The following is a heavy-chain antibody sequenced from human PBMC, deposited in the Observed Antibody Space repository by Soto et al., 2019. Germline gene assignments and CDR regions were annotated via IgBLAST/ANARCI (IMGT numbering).Heavy chain of an antibody. J-gene: IGHJ6*02. CDR2: INPNSGGT. D-gene: IGHD3-10*01. Sequence: QVQLVQSGAEVKKPGASVKVSCKASGYTFTGYYMHWVRQAPGQGLEWMGWINPNSGGTNYAQKFQGWVTMTRDTSISTAYMELSRLRSDDTAVYYCARSFMVRGVIGYYGMDVWGQGTTVTVSS. V-gene: IGHV1-2*04. CDR1: GYTFTGYY. CDR3: ARSFMVRGVIGYYGMDV.